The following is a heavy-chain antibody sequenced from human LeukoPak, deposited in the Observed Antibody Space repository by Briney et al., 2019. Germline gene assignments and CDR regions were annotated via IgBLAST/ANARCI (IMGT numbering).Heavy chain of an antibody. J-gene: IGHJ4*02. V-gene: IGHV3-30*02. CDR3: AKAVVVVPEY. Sequence: GGSLRLSRAASAFTFSSYGIHWVRQAPGKGLEWVALIRFDGGNKYYADSVKGRFTISRDNSKNTVYLQMSSLRVEDTAVYYCAKAVVVVPEYWGQGTLVTVSS. CDR1: AFTFSSYG. D-gene: IGHD2-2*01. CDR2: IRFDGGNK.